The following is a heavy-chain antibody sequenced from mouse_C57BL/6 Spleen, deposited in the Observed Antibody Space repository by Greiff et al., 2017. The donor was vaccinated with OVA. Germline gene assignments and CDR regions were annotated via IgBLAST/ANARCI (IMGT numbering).Heavy chain of an antibody. Sequence: EVKLQESGGGLVKPGGSLKLSCAASGFTFSSYTMSWVRQTPEKRLEWVATISGGGGNTYYPDSVKGRFTISRDNAKNTLYLQMSSLRSEDTALYYCASYDGYPFAYWGQGTLVTVSA. CDR2: ISGGGGNT. D-gene: IGHD2-3*01. J-gene: IGHJ3*01. CDR3: ASYDGYPFAY. V-gene: IGHV5-9*01. CDR1: GFTFSSYT.